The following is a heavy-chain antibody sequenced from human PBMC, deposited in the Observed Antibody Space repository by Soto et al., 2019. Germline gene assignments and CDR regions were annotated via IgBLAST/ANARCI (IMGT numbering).Heavy chain of an antibody. D-gene: IGHD1-26*01. Sequence: GGSLRLSCAASGFAFNSYGMHWVRQGPGNGLEWVAFISYDSTKTYYADSVKGRFTISRDNSNSALYVQMNSLTGEDTAVYYCARTRSAWSDFHYYSLDVWGQGTTVTVSS. V-gene: IGHV3-30*03. CDR3: ARTRSAWSDFHYYSLDV. CDR1: GFAFNSYG. CDR2: ISYDSTKT. J-gene: IGHJ6*02.